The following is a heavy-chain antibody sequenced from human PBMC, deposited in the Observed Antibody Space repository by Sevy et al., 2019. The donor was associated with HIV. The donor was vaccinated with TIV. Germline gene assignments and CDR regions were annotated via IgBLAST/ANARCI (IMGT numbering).Heavy chain of an antibody. J-gene: IGHJ4*02. V-gene: IGHV3-33*01. Sequence: GGSLRLSCAASGFTFSSYGMHWVRQAPGKGLEWVAVIWFDGSNKYYADSVKGRFTISRDNSKNTLYLQMDSLRAEDTAVYYCASAGVSRDGYNRVLDYWGQGTLVTVSS. CDR2: IWFDGSNK. CDR3: ASAGVSRDGYNRVLDY. D-gene: IGHD5-12*01. CDR1: GFTFSSYG.